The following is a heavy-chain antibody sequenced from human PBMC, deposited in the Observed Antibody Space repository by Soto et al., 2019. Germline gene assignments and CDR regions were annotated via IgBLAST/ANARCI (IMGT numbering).Heavy chain of an antibody. D-gene: IGHD5-12*01. J-gene: IGHJ6*02. V-gene: IGHV1-18*01. CDR1: GYTFTRSG. CDR2: ISTYNGDT. Sequence: QVQLVQSGAEVKKPGASVKVSCKASGYTFTRSGISWVRQAPGQGLEWMGWISTYNGDTNYAQTFQGRVTMTTDTSXXTVYMELRSLRYDDTAVYYCAREGVAPYYYYGMDVWGQGTPVTVSS. CDR3: AREGVAPYYYYGMDV.